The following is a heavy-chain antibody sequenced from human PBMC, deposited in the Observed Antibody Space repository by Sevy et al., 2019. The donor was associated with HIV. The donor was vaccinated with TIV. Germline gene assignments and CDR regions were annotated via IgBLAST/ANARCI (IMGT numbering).Heavy chain of an antibody. D-gene: IGHD6-13*01. CDR3: ARVQQLENFDY. CDR2: INHSGST. Sequence: ETLSLTCAVYGGSFSGYYWSWIRQPPGKGLEWIGEINHSGSTNYNPSLKSRVTISVDTSKNQFSLKLSSVTAADTAVYYCARVQQLENFDYWGQGTLVTVSS. J-gene: IGHJ4*02. CDR1: GGSFSGYY. V-gene: IGHV4-34*01.